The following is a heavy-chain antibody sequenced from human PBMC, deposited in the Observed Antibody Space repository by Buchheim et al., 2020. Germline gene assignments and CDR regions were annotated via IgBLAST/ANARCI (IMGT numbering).Heavy chain of an antibody. CDR3: ARGRQKSITIFGVANRPWFDP. J-gene: IGHJ5*02. Sequence: EVQLVESGGGLVQPGGSLRLSCAASGFTFSSYEMNWVRQAPGKGLEWVSYISSSGSTIYYADSVKGRFTISRDHAKNSLYLQMNSLRAEDTAVYYCARGRQKSITIFGVANRPWFDPWGQGTL. CDR2: ISSSGSTI. V-gene: IGHV3-48*03. CDR1: GFTFSSYE. D-gene: IGHD3-3*01.